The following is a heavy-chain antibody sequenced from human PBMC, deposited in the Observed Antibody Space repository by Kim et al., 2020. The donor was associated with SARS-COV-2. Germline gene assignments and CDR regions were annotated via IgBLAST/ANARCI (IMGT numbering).Heavy chain of an antibody. V-gene: IGHV3-30-3*01. CDR2: ISYDGSNK. CDR3: AREPIVGATYGMDV. CDR1: GFTFSSYA. D-gene: IGHD1-26*01. J-gene: IGHJ6*02. Sequence: GGSLRLSCAASGFTFSSYAMHWVRQAPGKGLEWVAVISYDGSNKYYADSVKGRFTISRDNSKNTLYLQMNSLRAEDTAVYYCAREPIVGATYGMDVWGQG.